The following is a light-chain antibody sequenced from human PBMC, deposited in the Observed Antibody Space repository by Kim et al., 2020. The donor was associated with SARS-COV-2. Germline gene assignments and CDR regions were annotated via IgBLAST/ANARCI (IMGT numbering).Light chain of an antibody. J-gene: IGLJ3*02. V-gene: IGLV3-1*01. CDR1: KLGDSY. CDR3: QAWVSDVGV. CDR2: HDT. Sequence: SVSPGQTATITCSGDKLGDSYTSWYQQKPGQSPVLVVYHDTKRPSGIPERFSGSNSGNKATLTISGTQTIDEADYYCQAWVSDVGVFGGGTKLTVL.